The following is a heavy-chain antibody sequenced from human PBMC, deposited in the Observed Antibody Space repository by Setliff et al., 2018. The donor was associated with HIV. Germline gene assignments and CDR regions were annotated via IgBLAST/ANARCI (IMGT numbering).Heavy chain of an antibody. CDR3: ATDVSGYYDSSGPLRSPGIDY. Sequence: QPGGSLRLSCAASGFTFSSYGMHWVRQAPGKGLESVAFIRYDGSKSFYADSVKGRFSVSRDSSKSTLYLQMNSLRPEDTAVYYCATDVSGYYDSSGPLRSPGIDYWGQGSMVTVSS. V-gene: IGHV3-30*02. CDR1: GFTFSSYG. J-gene: IGHJ4*02. D-gene: IGHD3-22*01. CDR2: IRYDGSKS.